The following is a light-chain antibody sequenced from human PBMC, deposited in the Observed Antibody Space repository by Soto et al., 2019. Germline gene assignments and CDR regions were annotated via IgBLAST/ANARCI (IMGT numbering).Light chain of an antibody. V-gene: IGKV1-5*01. CDR1: QSISSW. Sequence: GDSVTSTCRASQSISSWLAWYQQKPGKAPKLLIFDAFSLESGVPSRFSGSGSGTEFTLTISSLQPDDFATYYCQQSNTFWTFGQGTKVDIK. J-gene: IGKJ1*01. CDR3: QQSNTFWT. CDR2: DAF.